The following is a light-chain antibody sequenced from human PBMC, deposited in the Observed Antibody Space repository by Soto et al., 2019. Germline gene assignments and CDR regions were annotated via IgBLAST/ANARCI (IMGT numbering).Light chain of an antibody. CDR3: HQYNSWPPHT. CDR2: GAS. Sequence: EIVITQSPATPPVSPGGRATVSFRASQSVLTFVAWYQQKPGQAPRLLIYGASNRATGVPDRFSGSGSGTEFTLSISRLQSEDSAVYYCHQYNSWPPHTFGQGTRLEIK. V-gene: IGKV3-15*01. CDR1: QSVLTF. J-gene: IGKJ5*01.